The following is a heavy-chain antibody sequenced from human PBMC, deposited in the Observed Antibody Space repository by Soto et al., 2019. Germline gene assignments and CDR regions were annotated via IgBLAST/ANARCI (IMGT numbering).Heavy chain of an antibody. Sequence: GGSLRLSCATSGIIFTGYDMHWVRQARGKGLEWVSRIATGGDTYYSGSVKGRFIISRDSAKNSVYLQMNNLRAGDTAVYYCARAAPPSTSLYGMDVWGQGTTVTVSS. CDR2: IATGGDT. CDR1: GIIFTGYD. D-gene: IGHD3-3*02. V-gene: IGHV3-13*01. CDR3: ARAAPPSTSLYGMDV. J-gene: IGHJ6*02.